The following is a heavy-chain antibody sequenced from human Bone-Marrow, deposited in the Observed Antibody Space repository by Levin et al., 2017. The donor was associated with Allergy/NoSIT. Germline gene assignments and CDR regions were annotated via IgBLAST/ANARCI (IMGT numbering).Heavy chain of an antibody. CDR2: ISSRSTTT. CDR1: GLRFSDFY. CDR3: AKLRFNPSVADF. D-gene: IGHD2-21*01. J-gene: IGHJ4*02. Sequence: GESLKISCVASGLRFSDFYMAWIRQVPGRGLEWVAYISSRSTTTFFIDSVKGRFAISRDNAKSALFLDMNILTVEDTATYFCAKLRFNPSVADFWGQGTVVTVSS. V-gene: IGHV3-11*01.